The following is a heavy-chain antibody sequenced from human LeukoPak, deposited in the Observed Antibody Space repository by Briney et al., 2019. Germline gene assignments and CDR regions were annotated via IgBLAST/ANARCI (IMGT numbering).Heavy chain of an antibody. J-gene: IGHJ4*02. CDR1: GGSISSGGYY. CDR3: ARGGAMYGRFDY. CDR2: IYYSGST. D-gene: IGHD2-8*01. Sequence: SQTLSLTCTVSGGSISSGGYYWSWIRQHPGKGLEWIGYIYYSGSTHYNPSLKSRVTISVDTSKNQFSLKLSSVTAADTAVYYCARGGAMYGRFDYWGQGTLVTVSS. V-gene: IGHV4-31*03.